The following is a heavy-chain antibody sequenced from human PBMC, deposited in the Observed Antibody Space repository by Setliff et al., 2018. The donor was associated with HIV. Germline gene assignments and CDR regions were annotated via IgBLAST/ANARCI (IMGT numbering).Heavy chain of an antibody. V-gene: IGHV3-11*01. CDR2: ISGSGSGT. D-gene: IGHD2-15*01. CDR3: AKDGISGGSYPPYYFDY. J-gene: IGHJ4*01. Sequence: GGSLRLSCAASGFTFSDYFMTWIRQAPGKGPEWVSYISGSGSGTFYADSVKGRFTISRDNSKNTLYLQMNRLRVDDTAVYYCAKDGISGGSYPPYYFDYWGHGTLVTVSS. CDR1: GFTFSDYF.